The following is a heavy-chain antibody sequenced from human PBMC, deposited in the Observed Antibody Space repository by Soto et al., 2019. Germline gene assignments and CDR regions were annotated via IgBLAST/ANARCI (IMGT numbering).Heavy chain of an antibody. Sequence: EVQLVESGGGLVQPGGSLRLSCAASGFTFSDHYMDWVRQAPGKGLEWVGRTRNKANSYTTEYAASVKGRFTISRDDSKNSLYLQMNSLKTEDTAVYYCARVPTTLIGDDNWFDPWGQGTLVTVSS. J-gene: IGHJ5*02. CDR1: GFTFSDHY. V-gene: IGHV3-72*01. CDR3: ARVPTTLIGDDNWFDP. CDR2: TRNKANSYTT. D-gene: IGHD5-12*01.